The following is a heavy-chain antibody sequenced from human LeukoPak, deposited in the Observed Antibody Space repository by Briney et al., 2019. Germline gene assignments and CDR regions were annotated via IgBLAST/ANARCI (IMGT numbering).Heavy chain of an antibody. CDR2: IYWDDDK. V-gene: IGHV2-5*02. J-gene: IGHJ5*02. Sequence: SGPTLVKPTQTLTLTCTFSGFSPSTSGVGVGWIRQPPGKALEWLALIYWDDDKRYSPSLKSRLTITKDTSKNQVVLTMTNMDPVDTATYYCAHRRLVRGVIDNWFDPWGQGTLVTVPS. CDR1: GFSPSTSGVG. D-gene: IGHD3-10*01. CDR3: AHRRLVRGVIDNWFDP.